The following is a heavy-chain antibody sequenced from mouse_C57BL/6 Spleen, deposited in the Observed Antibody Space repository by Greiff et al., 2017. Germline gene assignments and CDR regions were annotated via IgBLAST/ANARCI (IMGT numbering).Heavy chain of an antibody. CDR3: VRRDYGSSYGEYFDV. Sequence: EVKVEESGGGLVQPKGSLKLSCAASGFSFNTYAMNWVRQAPGKGLEWVARIRSKSNNYATYYADSVKDRFTISRDDSESMLYLQMNNLKTEDTAMYYCVRRDYGSSYGEYFDVWGTGTTVTVSS. J-gene: IGHJ1*03. V-gene: IGHV10-1*01. CDR1: GFSFNTYA. CDR2: IRSKSNNYAT. D-gene: IGHD1-1*01.